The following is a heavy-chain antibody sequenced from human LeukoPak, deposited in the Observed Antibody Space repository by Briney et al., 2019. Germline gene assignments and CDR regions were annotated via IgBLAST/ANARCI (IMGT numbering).Heavy chain of an antibody. CDR3: AREVGATAY. Sequence: GGSLRLSCAASGFTFSSYSMNWVRQAPGKGLEWVSYISSSSSTIYYADSVKGRFTISRDNAKNSLYLQMNSLRAEDTAVYYCAREVGATAYWGQGTLVTVSS. CDR2: ISSSSSTI. CDR1: GFTFSSYS. V-gene: IGHV3-48*01. D-gene: IGHD1-26*01. J-gene: IGHJ4*02.